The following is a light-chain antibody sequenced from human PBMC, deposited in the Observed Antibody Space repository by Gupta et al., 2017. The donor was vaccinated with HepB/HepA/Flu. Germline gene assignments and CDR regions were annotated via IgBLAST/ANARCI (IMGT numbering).Light chain of an antibody. CDR2: DAS. V-gene: IGKV3D-11*02. J-gene: IGKJ4*01. CDR3: QQRSSSVT. CDR1: QSVSGF. Sequence: EIVLTQSPATLSLSQGERSTLSCRASQSVSGFLGWYQQKPDQAPRLLIYDASNRATGNTAGFSGGGNAKDFTPTSSGREDEGFAVYYKQQRSSSVTFGRGPKVAIK.